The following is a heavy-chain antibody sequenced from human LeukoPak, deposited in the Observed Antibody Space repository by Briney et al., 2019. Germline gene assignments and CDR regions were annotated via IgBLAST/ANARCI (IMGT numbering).Heavy chain of an antibody. CDR1: GSTLSNYG. V-gene: IGHV1-18*01. J-gene: IGHJ5*01. D-gene: IGHD3-22*01. CDR2: IDTNSQNT. CDR3: ATSSGDSSAWVDF. Sequence: GAAVKVSCKTSGSTLSNYGVTWVRQAPGQRFEWMGWIDTNSQNTKYTQVFQGRITLTTDSSRHTAYMELRSLRSDDTAIYYCATSSGDSSAWVDFWGRGTLVIVSP.